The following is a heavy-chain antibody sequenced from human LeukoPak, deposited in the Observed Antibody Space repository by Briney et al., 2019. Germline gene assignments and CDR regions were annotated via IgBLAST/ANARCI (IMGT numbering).Heavy chain of an antibody. J-gene: IGHJ6*03. CDR2: TTSSSSYI. V-gene: IGHV3-21*04. Sequence: TGGSLRLSCAASGFTFSSYNMNWVRQAPGKGLEWVSSTTSSSSYIYYADSVKGRFTISRDNAKNSLYLQMNSLRAEDTAVYYCAREAPTYYYDSSGYYEDYYYYMDVWGKGPTVTISS. D-gene: IGHD3-22*01. CDR3: AREAPTYYYDSSGYYEDYYYYMDV. CDR1: GFTFSSYN.